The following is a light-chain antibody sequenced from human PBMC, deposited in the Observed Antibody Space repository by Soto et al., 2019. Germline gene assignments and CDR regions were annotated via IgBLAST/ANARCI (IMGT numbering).Light chain of an antibody. Sequence: AIRLTQSQSSLSASTVDGVPIXWWASQGISSYLAWYQKKPGKAPKLLIYAASTLQSGVPSRFSGSGSGTDFTLTISCLQSEDFATYYCQQYYSYPRAFGQGTKVDIK. CDR3: QQYYSYPRA. V-gene: IGKV1-8*01. J-gene: IGKJ1*01. CDR2: AAS. CDR1: QGISSY.